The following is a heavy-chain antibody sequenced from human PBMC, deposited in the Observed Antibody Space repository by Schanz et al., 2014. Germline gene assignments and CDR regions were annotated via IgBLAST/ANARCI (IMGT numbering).Heavy chain of an antibody. V-gene: IGHV3-7*01. CDR3: AKYGTGKGVSFEY. D-gene: IGHD1-26*01. CDR2: IKLDGSEK. CDR1: GFTFSGYW. J-gene: IGHJ4*02. Sequence: EVQLVESGGGLVQPGGSLRLSCAASGFTFSGYWMSWVRQAPGEGLVWVANIKLDGSEKYYVDSVKGRFTISRHNAKNSLYLQMNSLTAEDTAVYYCAKYGTGKGVSFEYWGQGTLVTVSS.